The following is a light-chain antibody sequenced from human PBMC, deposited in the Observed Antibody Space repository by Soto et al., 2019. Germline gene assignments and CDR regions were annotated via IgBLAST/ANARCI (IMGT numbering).Light chain of an antibody. J-gene: IGLJ1*01. CDR3: FSYTSSGTYV. Sequence: SGLTHPASVSWSPGQSITISCTGTSSDVGNYKYVSWYQQHPGKAPKLMIYEVSNRPSGVSNRFSGSKSGNTASLTISGLQAEDETDYYCFSYTSSGTYVFGTGTKV. CDR2: EVS. CDR1: SSDVGNYKY. V-gene: IGLV2-14*01.